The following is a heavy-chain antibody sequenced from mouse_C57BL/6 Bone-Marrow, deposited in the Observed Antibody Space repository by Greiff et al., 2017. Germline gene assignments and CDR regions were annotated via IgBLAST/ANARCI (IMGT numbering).Heavy chain of an antibody. CDR2: ISSGSSTI. CDR1: GFTFSDYG. Sequence: EVKLVESGGGLVKPGGSLKLPCAASGFTFSDYGMHWVRQAPEKGLEWVAYISSGSSTIYYADTVKGRFTISRDNAKNTLFLQMTSLRSEDTAMYYCARRLFAYWGQGTLVTVSA. V-gene: IGHV5-17*01. CDR3: ARRLFAY. J-gene: IGHJ3*01.